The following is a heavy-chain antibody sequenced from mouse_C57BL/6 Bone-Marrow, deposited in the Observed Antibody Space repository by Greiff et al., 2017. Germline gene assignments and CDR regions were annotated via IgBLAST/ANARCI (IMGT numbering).Heavy chain of an antibody. Sequence: DVKLQESGPGLAKPSQTLSLTCSVSGYSFTSDYWNWIRQFPGHKLEYMGYISYSGSTYYNPSLKSRISISRDTSKTQYYLQMNSVTTEDTATYYCARGDYVYAMDYWGQGTSVTVSS. V-gene: IGHV3-8*01. CDR2: ISYSGST. CDR1: GYSFTSDY. J-gene: IGHJ4*01. CDR3: ARGDYVYAMDY. D-gene: IGHD2-4*01.